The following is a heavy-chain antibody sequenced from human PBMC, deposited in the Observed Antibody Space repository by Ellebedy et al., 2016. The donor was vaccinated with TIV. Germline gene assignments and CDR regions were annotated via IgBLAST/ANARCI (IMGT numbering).Heavy chain of an antibody. CDR2: INPSGGST. J-gene: IGHJ4*02. D-gene: IGHD2-21*02. CDR1: GYTFTSYH. CDR3: AREPVYCGGDCYSNYFDY. Sequence: AASVKVSCKASGYTFTSYHMHWVRQAPGQGHEWMGIINPSGGSTSYAQKFQGRVTMTRDTSTSTVYMELSSLRSEDTAVYYFAREPVYCGGDCYSNYFDYWGQGTLVTVSS. V-gene: IGHV1-46*01.